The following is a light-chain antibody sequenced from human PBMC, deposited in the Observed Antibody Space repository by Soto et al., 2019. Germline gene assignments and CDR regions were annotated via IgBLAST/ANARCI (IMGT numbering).Light chain of an antibody. CDR1: SSGVGGYNY. CDR3: SSYTSSSTFGV. CDR2: EVS. Sequence: QSALTQPASVSGSPGQSITISCTGTSSGVGGYNYVSWYQQHPGKAPKLMIYEVSNRPSGVSNRFSGSKSGNTASLTISGLQAEDEADYYCSSYTSSSTFGVFGTGTKVTVL. J-gene: IGLJ1*01. V-gene: IGLV2-14*01.